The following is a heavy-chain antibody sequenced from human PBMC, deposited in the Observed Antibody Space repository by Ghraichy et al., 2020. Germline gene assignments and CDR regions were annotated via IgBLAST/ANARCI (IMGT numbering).Heavy chain of an antibody. CDR2: IKNDGSST. CDR1: GFTFSRYS. Sequence: SCAASGFTFSRYSMHWVRQVPGKGLVWVSRIKNDGSSTGYADSVKGRFTISRDDAKNTLSLQMNSLRAEDTAVYYCARGYYYGMDVWGQGTTVTVSS. J-gene: IGHJ6*02. V-gene: IGHV3-74*01. CDR3: ARGYYYGMDV.